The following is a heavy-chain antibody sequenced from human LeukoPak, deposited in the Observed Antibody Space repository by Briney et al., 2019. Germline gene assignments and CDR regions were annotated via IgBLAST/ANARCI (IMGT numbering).Heavy chain of an antibody. CDR1: EQTFSGCG. J-gene: IGHJ5*02. CDR2: IWYDGSNK. Sequence: GATLRLSCTAHEQTFSGCGMYWGRQAPGKGLDRKAVIWYDGSNKYYADSVRGRFTISRDNCKNTLYLKMNSLSSEDAAVYDFKKDRLSYRTEGVWDWLDPWGQGTLVTVSS. CDR3: KKDRLSYRTEGVWDWLDP. D-gene: IGHD2-8*01. V-gene: IGHV3-33*06.